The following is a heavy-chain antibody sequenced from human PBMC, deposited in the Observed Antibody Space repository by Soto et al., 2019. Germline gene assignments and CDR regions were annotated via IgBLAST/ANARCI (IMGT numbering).Heavy chain of an antibody. D-gene: IGHD3-22*01. V-gene: IGHV3-64D*08. CDR2: ISSNGDTT. CDR1: GFIFRSYA. CDR3: VKDTNYYDSSGYDRTFDY. J-gene: IGHJ4*02. Sequence: GGSLSLSCSASGFIFRSYAMHGVRQAPGTGLEYLSSISSNGDTTYYADSVKGRFTISRDNSKNIVYLQMSSLRVEDAAVYYCVKDTNYYDSSGYDRTFDYCGQGALVTVSS.